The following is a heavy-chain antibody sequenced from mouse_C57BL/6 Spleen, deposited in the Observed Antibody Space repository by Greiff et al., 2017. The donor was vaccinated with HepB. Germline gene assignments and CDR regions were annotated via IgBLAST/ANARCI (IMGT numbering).Heavy chain of an antibody. V-gene: IGHV1-53*01. CDR2: INPSNGGT. CDR1: GYTFTSYW. Sequence: QVQLQQPGTELVKPGASVKLSCKASGYTFTSYWMHWVKQRPGQGLEWIGNINPSNGGTNYNEKFKSKATLTVDKFSSTAYMQLSSLTSEDSAVYYCARPIFLGYGSSWYFDVWGTGTTVTVSS. D-gene: IGHD1-1*01. J-gene: IGHJ1*03. CDR3: ARPIFLGYGSSWYFDV.